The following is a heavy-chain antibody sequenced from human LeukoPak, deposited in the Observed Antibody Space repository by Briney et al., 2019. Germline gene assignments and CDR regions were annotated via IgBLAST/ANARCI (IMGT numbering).Heavy chain of an antibody. CDR1: GYTFTGYY. J-gene: IGHJ4*02. Sequence: ASVKVSCKASGYTFTGYYMHWVRQAPGQGLEWMGWINPNSGGTKYAQKFQGRVTMTRDTSISTAYMELSRLRSDDTAVYYCARDGYSYGYSYWGQGTLVTVSS. V-gene: IGHV1-2*02. CDR3: ARDGYSYGYSY. D-gene: IGHD5-18*01. CDR2: INPNSGGT.